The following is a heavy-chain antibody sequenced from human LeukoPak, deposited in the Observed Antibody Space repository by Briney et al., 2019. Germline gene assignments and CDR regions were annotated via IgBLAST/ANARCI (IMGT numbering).Heavy chain of an antibody. V-gene: IGHV4-59*01. CDR1: GGSISSYY. J-gene: IGHJ6*03. CDR3: ARARTVVRGVRTYYMDV. D-gene: IGHD3-10*01. CDR2: IYYSGST. Sequence: SKTLSLTCTVSGGSISSYYWSWIRQPPGKGLEWIGYIYYSGSTNYNPSLKSRVTISVDTSKNQFSLKLSSVTAADTAVYYCARARTVVRGVRTYYMDVWGKGTTVTISS.